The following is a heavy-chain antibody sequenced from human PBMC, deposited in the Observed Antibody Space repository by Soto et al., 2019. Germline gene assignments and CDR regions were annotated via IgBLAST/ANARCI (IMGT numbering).Heavy chain of an antibody. Sequence: GGSLRLSCAASGFAFGNFALTWVRQTPGKGLEWVSTISGSGTTTDVADSVKGRFTVSRDNSKKTMYLQMHSLGVDDTAVYYFAKVHGSGSYNDFPDYWGQGTLVTVSS. CDR1: GFAFGNFA. J-gene: IGHJ4*02. CDR3: AKVHGSGSYNDFPDY. V-gene: IGHV3-23*01. D-gene: IGHD3-10*01. CDR2: ISGSGTTT.